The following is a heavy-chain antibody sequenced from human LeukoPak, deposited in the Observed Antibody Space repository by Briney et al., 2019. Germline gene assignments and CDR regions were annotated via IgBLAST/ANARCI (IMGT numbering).Heavy chain of an antibody. CDR3: AKSRTQGSYNSGKY. V-gene: IGHV3-23*01. D-gene: IGHD5-12*01. CDR1: GFTFSSYA. CDR2: ISDTGGSI. Sequence: PGGSLRLSCAASGFTFSSYAMSWVRQAPGKGLEWVSTISDTGGSIYYADSVKGRFTISRDNSKNTLYLQMNSLRAEDTAVYYCAKSRTQGSYNSGKYWGQGTLVTVSS. J-gene: IGHJ4*02.